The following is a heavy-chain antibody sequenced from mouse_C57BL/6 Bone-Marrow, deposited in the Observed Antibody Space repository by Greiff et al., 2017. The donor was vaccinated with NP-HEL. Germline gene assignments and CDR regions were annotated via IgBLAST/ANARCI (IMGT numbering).Heavy chain of an antibody. CDR2: ILPGSGST. CDR3: ASSGLRRGGYYYAMDY. Sequence: QVQLQQSGAELMKPGASVKLSCKATGYTFTGYWIEWVKQRPGHGLEWIGEILPGSGSTNYNEKFKGKATFTADTSSNTAYMQLSSLTTEDSAIYYCASSGLRRGGYYYAMDYWGQGTSVTVSS. J-gene: IGHJ4*01. V-gene: IGHV1-9*01. CDR1: GYTFTGYW. D-gene: IGHD2-4*01.